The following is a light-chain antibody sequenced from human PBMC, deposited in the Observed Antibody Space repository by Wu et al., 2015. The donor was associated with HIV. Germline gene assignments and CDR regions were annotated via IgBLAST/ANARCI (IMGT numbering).Light chain of an antibody. CDR2: DAL. CDR1: QSVSGT. CDR3: QQHYKWPLT. V-gene: IGKV3-11*01. Sequence: EIVLTQSPATLSLSPGESATLYCRASQSVSGTLAWYQHKPGQAPRLLIYDALTRATGIPDRFSGSGSVTDFTLTISSLEPEDFAIYYCQQHYKWPLTFGQGTRLEIK. J-gene: IGKJ5*01.